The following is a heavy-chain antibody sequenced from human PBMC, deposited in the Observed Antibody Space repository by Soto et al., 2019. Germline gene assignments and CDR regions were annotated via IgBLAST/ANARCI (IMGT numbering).Heavy chain of an antibody. D-gene: IGHD2-15*01. Sequence: QVQLVQSGAEVKKPGSSVKVSCKASGGTFSSYAISWVRQAPGQGLERMGGIIPIFGTANYAQKLQGRVTVTADESTSTAYMELSSLRSEDRAVYYCARDRVCCSGGRDFGYRGHGTLITVSS. CDR1: GGTFSSYA. CDR3: ARDRVCCSGGRDFGY. CDR2: IIPIFGTA. J-gene: IGHJ4*01. V-gene: IGHV1-69*01.